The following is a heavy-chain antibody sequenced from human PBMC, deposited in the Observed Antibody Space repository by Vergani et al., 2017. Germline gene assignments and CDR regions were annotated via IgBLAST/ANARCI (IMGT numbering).Heavy chain of an antibody. CDR3: VKDNDYDADGPFDL. D-gene: IGHD3-16*01. CDR2: IDRNYGVK. V-gene: IGHV3-9*01. CDR1: GFTFQPFD. Sequence: EAHLEESGGGLVQPGGSLRLSCTASGFTFQPFDFHWARQVSGRGLEWVSGIDRNYGVKNGNSFEGRFSISRDNAQKAVFLQMNNLRHEDTALYFCVKDNDYDADGPFDLWGRGTLVTVSS. J-gene: IGHJ2*01.